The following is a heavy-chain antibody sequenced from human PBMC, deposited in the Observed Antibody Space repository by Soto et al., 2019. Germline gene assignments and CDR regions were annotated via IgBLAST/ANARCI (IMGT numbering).Heavy chain of an antibody. Sequence: SETLSLTCAVYGGSFSGYYWSWIRQPPGKGLEWIGEINHSGSTNYNPSLKSRVTISVDTSKNQFSLELSSVTAADTAVYYCARVYYYDSSGYPTWAYYYYGMDVWGQGTTVT. V-gene: IGHV4-34*01. D-gene: IGHD3-22*01. J-gene: IGHJ6*02. CDR2: INHSGST. CDR3: ARVYYYDSSGYPTWAYYYYGMDV. CDR1: GGSFSGYY.